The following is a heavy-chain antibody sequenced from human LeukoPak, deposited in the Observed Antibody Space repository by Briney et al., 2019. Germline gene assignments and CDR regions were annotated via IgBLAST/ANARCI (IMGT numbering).Heavy chain of an antibody. J-gene: IGHJ4*02. V-gene: IGHV1-3*01. CDR2: VNGGNGHT. Sequence: GASVKVSCKASGYTFTNFAIHWLRQAPGQRPEWVGWVNGGNGHTKYSQKFQGRLTITRDTSASTVYMELSSLKSEDTAVFYCARDGGSDSYFDYWGQGTLVTVSS. CDR1: GYTFTNFA. CDR3: ARDGGSDSYFDY. D-gene: IGHD6-25*01.